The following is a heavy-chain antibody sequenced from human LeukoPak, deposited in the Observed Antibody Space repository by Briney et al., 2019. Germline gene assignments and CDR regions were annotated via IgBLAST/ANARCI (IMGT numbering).Heavy chain of an antibody. D-gene: IGHD3-22*01. J-gene: IGHJ3*02. Sequence: PGGSLRLSCAASGFTFSSYAMHWVRQAPGKGLEWVAVISYDGSNKYYADSVKGRFTISRDNSKNTLYLQMNSLRAEDTAVYYCARDRNYYDSSGYWGTFDIWGQGTMVTVSS. CDR2: ISYDGSNK. CDR1: GFTFSSYA. V-gene: IGHV3-30-3*01. CDR3: ARDRNYYDSSGYWGTFDI.